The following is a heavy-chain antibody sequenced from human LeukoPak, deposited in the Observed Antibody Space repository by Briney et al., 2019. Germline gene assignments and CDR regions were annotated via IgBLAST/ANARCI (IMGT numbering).Heavy chain of an antibody. CDR2: ITSDGSST. Sequence: GGSLRLSCAASGLTFNSYWMHWVRQAPGKGLVWVSLITSDGSSTTYADSVKGRFTISRDNAKNTLYLQMNSLRVEDTAVYYCARPGIAVAGEFFDYWGQGTLVTVSS. J-gene: IGHJ4*02. D-gene: IGHD6-19*01. CDR3: ARPGIAVAGEFFDY. CDR1: GLTFNSYW. V-gene: IGHV3-74*01.